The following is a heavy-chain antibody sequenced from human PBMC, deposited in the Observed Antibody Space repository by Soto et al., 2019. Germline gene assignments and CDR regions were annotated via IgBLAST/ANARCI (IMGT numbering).Heavy chain of an antibody. J-gene: IGHJ5*02. D-gene: IGHD3-22*01. V-gene: IGHV1-69*06. CDR3: ARDRTDSGYYTNWLDP. CDR2: IIPIFGTT. Sequence: GASVKVSCKASGGSFGSDAITLVRQAPGQGLEWVGRIIPIFGTTNYAQNLQGRVTIFADKSTLTSYMELHSLTSDDTALYYCARDRTDSGYYTNWLDPWGQGTQVTVSS. CDR1: GGSFGSDA.